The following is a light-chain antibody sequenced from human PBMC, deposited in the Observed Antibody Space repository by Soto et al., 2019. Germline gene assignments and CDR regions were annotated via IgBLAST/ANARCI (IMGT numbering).Light chain of an antibody. J-gene: IGKJ1*01. CDR1: QSVSSSY. Sequence: EIVLTQSPGTLSLSPGERATLSCRASQSVSSSYLAWYQQKPGQAPRLLIYDASNRAAGIPGRFSGSGSGTDFTLTISSLEPEDFAVYYCQQRDNWPWTFGQGTKVDIK. V-gene: IGKV3D-20*02. CDR2: DAS. CDR3: QQRDNWPWT.